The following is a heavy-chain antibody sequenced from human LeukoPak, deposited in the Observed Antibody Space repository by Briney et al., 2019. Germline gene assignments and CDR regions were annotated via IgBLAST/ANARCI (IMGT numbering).Heavy chain of an antibody. J-gene: IGHJ4*02. D-gene: IGHD3-22*01. Sequence: AGGSLRLSCVASGFTFSSYSMHWVRQAPGKGLEWLAVISYDGRNEYYADSVKGRFTGSRDNPKNTLYLQMNSLRDDDTAVYYCARDWNRSGYDPFDYWGQGTLVTVSS. V-gene: IGHV3-30*04. CDR2: ISYDGRNE. CDR3: ARDWNRSGYDPFDY. CDR1: GFTFSSYS.